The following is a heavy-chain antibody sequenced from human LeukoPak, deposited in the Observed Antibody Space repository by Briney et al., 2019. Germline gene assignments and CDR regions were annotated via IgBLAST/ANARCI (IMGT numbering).Heavy chain of an antibody. D-gene: IGHD3-3*01. V-gene: IGHV4-39*07. J-gene: IGHJ5*02. CDR1: GGSISSSSYY. CDR3: ARGLRFLAWLSWFDP. Sequence: PSETLSLTCTVSGGSISSSSYYWGWIRQPPGKGLEWIGSIYYSGSTYYNPSLKSRVTISVDTSKNQFSLKLSSVTAADTAVYYCARGLRFLAWLSWFDPWGQGTLVTVSS. CDR2: IYYSGST.